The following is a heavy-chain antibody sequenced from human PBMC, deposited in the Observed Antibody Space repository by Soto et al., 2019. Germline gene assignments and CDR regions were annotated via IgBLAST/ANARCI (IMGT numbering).Heavy chain of an antibody. CDR3: AREGYSSSWYLGQNPLDAFES. J-gene: IGHJ3*02. CDR1: GYTFTSYG. V-gene: IGHV1-18*01. D-gene: IGHD6-13*01. CDR2: ISAYNGNT. Sequence: ASVKVSCKASGYTFTSYGISWVRQAPGQGLEWMGWISAYNGNTNYAQKLQGRVTMTTDTSTSTAYMELRSLRSDDTAVYYCAREGYSSSWYLGQNPLDAFESWGQGTMVTVSS.